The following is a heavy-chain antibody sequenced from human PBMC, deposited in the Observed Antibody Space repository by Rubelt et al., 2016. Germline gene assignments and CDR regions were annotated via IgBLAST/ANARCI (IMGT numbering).Heavy chain of an antibody. Sequence: EVQLVESGGGLVKPGGSLRLSCAASGFTFSSYSMNWVRQAPGKGLEWVSSISSSSSYIYYADSVKGRFTTSSDNAKNPLYLQMNSLRAEDTAVYYCARLLGGPRDVWGQGTTVTVSS. CDR1: GFTFSSYS. D-gene: IGHD2-8*02. J-gene: IGHJ6*02. CDR2: ISSSSSYI. CDR3: ARLLGGPRDV. V-gene: IGHV3-21*01.